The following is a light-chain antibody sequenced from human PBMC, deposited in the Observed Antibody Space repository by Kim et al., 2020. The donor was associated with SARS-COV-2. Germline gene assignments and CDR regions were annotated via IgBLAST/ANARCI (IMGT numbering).Light chain of an antibody. CDR2: LTSDGSH. CDR3: QAWGTVKV. V-gene: IGLV4-69*01. CDR1: SGHSRYA. Sequence: GASVKLACTLSSGHSRYAIEWHQQQPEKGPRYLIKLTSDGSHSQGDGIPDRFSGSSSGAERYLTISSLQSEDEADYYCQAWGTVKVFGGGTQLTVL. J-gene: IGLJ3*02.